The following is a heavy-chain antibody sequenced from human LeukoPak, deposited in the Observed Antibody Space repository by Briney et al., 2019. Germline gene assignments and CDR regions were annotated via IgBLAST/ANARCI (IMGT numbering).Heavy chain of an antibody. CDR2: INHIGST. J-gene: IGHJ6*03. V-gene: IGHV4-34*01. CDR3: ARPSSREDSPYYMDV. CDR1: GGSFSGYD. Sequence: SETLSLTCAVYGGSFSGYDWSWIRQPLGEGLEWIGEINHIGSTNYNPSLKSRVAFSVDTSKNQFSLKLNSVSAADTAVFYCARPSSREDSPYYMDVWGKGTTVTVSS.